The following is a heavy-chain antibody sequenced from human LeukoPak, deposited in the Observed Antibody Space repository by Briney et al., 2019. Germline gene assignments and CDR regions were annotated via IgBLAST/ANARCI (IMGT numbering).Heavy chain of an antibody. CDR3: ARASYGSGHYIDY. D-gene: IGHD2-2*02. J-gene: IGHJ4*02. V-gene: IGHV4-59*01. CDR1: GGSIRSYY. Sequence: SETLSLTCTVSGGSIRSYYWSWIRQPPGKGLEWIGYVYYSGCTNYIPSLKSRVTISLDTSKNQFSLKLSSVTAADTAMYYCARASYGSGHYIDYWGQGTRVTVSS. CDR2: VYYSGCT.